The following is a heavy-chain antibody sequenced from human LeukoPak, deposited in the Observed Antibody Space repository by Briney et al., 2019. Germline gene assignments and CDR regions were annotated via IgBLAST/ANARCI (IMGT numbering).Heavy chain of an antibody. V-gene: IGHV5-51*01. D-gene: IGHD2-2*01. J-gene: IGHJ3*02. CDR3: ARRSYEGSSSAFDI. CDR1: GYSSASYW. CDR2: ISPGDSDT. Sequence: GESLKISCKASGYSSASYWFGSVRHIPGKPLARTEIISPGDSDTRCSPSFEGQVTISADKSTSTAFLQWSSLRASDTAMYYCARRSYEGSSSAFDIWGQGTMVIVSA.